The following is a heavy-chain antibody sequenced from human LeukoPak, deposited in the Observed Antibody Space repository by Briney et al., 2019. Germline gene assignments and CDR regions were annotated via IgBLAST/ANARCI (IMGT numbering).Heavy chain of an antibody. CDR1: GGSISSYY. D-gene: IGHD6-13*01. CDR2: IYYTGST. J-gene: IGHJ6*03. Sequence: KPSETLSLTCTVSGGSISSYYWSWIRQPPGKGLEWIGYIYYTGSTNYNPSLKSRVAISVDTSKNQFSLNLSSVTAADTAVYYCARMRQQPYYYYHYMDVWGKGTTVTVSS. CDR3: ARMRQQPYYYYHYMDV. V-gene: IGHV4-59*01.